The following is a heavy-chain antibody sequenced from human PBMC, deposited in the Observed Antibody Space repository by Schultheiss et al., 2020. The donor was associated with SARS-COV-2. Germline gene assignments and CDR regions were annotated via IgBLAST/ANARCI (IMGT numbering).Heavy chain of an antibody. J-gene: IGHJ4*02. CDR3: ATGGSTVTGTFDY. Sequence: SETLSLTCTVSGDSISSYYWSWIRQPPGKGLEWIGYIEYSGSTTYNPSLKSRVTMSIDTSKNQFSLKLRSVTAADTAVYYCATGGSTVTGTFDYWGQGTLVTVSS. CDR2: IEYSGST. V-gene: IGHV4-59*01. D-gene: IGHD4-17*01. CDR1: GDSISSYY.